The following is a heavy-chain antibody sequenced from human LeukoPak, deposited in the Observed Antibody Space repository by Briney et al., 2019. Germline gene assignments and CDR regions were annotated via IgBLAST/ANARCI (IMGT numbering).Heavy chain of an antibody. D-gene: IGHD2-2*01. CDR2: ISAYNGNT. J-gene: IGHJ6*03. CDR3: ARVGGYCSSTSCRNYYYYYYMDV. Sequence: ASVKVSCKASGYTFTSYGISWVRQAPGQGLEWMGWISAYNGNTNYAQKLHGRVTMTTDTSTSTAYMELRSLRSDDTAVYYCARVGGYCSSTSCRNYYYYYYMDVWGKGTTVTVSS. V-gene: IGHV1-18*01. CDR1: GYTFTSYG.